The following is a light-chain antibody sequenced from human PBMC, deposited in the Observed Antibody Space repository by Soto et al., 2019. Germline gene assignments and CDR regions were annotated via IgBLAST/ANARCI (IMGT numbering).Light chain of an antibody. CDR2: GAS. J-gene: IGKJ5*01. CDR1: QSVSSY. Sequence: EIVLTQSPAPLSLSPGERATLSCRASQSVSSYLAWYQQKPGQAPRLLIYGASSRATGIPARFSGGGSGTDCTLTISSLEPEDVALYYCQQRSNWPITFGQGTRLEI. V-gene: IGKV3-11*01. CDR3: QQRSNWPIT.